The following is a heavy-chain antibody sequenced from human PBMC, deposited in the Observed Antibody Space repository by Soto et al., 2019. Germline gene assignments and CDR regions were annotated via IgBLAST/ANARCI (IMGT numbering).Heavy chain of an antibody. J-gene: IGHJ6*02. V-gene: IGHV3-30*09. CDR2: ISYDGSNK. CDR3: ARNYGDYVYYYYGMDV. Sequence: QVQLVESGGGVVQPGRSLRLSCAASGFTFSSYAMHGVRQAPCKGLERVAVISYDGSNKYYADSVKGRFAISRDNSKNTLYLQMISLRAEDTAVYDCARNYGDYVYYYYGMDVWGQGTTVTV. CDR1: GFTFSSYA. D-gene: IGHD4-17*01.